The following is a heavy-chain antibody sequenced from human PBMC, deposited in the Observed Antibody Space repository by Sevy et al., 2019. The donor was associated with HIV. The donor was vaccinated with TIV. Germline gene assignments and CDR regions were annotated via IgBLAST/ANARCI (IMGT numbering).Heavy chain of an antibody. D-gene: IGHD3-10*01. CDR1: GYTFTGYY. CDR2: INPNRVGT. Sequence: ASVKVSCKASGYTFTGYYMHWVRQAPGQGLEWMGGINPNRVGTNYAKKFQGRVTMTRDTSISTAYMELGRLRSDDTAVYYCASFGEFYYYGMDVWGQGTTVTVSS. CDR3: ASFGEFYYYGMDV. J-gene: IGHJ6*02. V-gene: IGHV1-2*02.